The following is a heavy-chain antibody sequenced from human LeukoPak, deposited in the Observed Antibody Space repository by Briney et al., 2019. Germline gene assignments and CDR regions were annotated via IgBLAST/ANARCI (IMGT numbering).Heavy chain of an antibody. CDR2: IRSSSSYI. D-gene: IGHD6-13*01. CDR1: GFTFSSYN. CDR3: ARVDGSSWYFDY. V-gene: IGHV3-21*01. Sequence: PGGSLRLSCAASGFTFSSYNMNWVRQAPGKGLEWVSSIRSSSSYIYYADSVKGRFTISRDNAKNSLYLQMNSLRAEDTAVYYCARVDGSSWYFDYWGQGTLVTVSS. J-gene: IGHJ4*02.